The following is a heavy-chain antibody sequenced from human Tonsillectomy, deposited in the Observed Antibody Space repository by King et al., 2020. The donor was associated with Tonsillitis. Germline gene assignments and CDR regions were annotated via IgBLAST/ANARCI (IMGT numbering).Heavy chain of an antibody. CDR1: AYMFTTYG. CDR3: ARDQGVTGGYFSGWYGGY. J-gene: IGHJ4*02. V-gene: IGHV1-18*01. D-gene: IGHD2-15*01. Sequence: QLVQSGPEMKKPGASVKVSCKAPAYMFTTYGMSWVRQAPGQGPEWMAWINTYTGDTDYAQRLQGRVTVPRHTSTSTVYMELRSLTSDDTAMYYCARDQGVTGGYFSGWYGGYWGQGTLVTVSS. CDR2: INTYTGDT.